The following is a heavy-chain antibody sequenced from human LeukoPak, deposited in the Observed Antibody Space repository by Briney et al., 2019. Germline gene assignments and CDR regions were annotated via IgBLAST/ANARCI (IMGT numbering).Heavy chain of an antibody. CDR2: IYYSGST. CDR1: DGSISSSSYY. D-gene: IGHD1-26*01. CDR3: ARHIVGATMRIDY. Sequence: SETLSLTCTVSDGSISSSSYYWGWIRRPPGKGLEWIGSIYYSGSTYYNPSLKSRVTMSVDTSKNQFSVKVSSVTAADTAVYYCARHIVGATMRIDYWGQGTLVTVSS. V-gene: IGHV4-39*01. J-gene: IGHJ4*02.